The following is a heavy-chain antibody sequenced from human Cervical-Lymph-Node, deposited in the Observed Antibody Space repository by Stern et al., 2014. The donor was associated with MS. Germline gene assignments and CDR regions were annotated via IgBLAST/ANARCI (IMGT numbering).Heavy chain of an antibody. V-gene: IGHV1-69*01. D-gene: IGHD1-26*01. CDR3: ARDPFSGSHHHYFDY. J-gene: IGHJ4*02. Sequence: QLVQSGAEVKKPGASVKVSCKASGGTFSSYAISWVRQAPGQGLEWMGGIIPIFGTANYAQKFQGRVTITADESTSTAYMELSSLRSEDTAVYYCARDPFSGSHHHYFDYWGQGTLVTVSS. CDR2: IIPIFGTA. CDR1: GGTFSSYA.